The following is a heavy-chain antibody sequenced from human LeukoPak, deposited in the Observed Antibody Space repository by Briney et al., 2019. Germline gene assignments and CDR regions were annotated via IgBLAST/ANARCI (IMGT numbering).Heavy chain of an antibody. J-gene: IGHJ4*02. Sequence: GESLRISCKGSGYTFTSYWISWVRPMPGKGLEWMGMIDPTDSYTNYSPSFQGHVTISADKSISTAYLQWSSLKTSDTAMYYCARTAQDFYDSGSPDYWGQGTLVTVSS. CDR1: GYTFTSYW. CDR2: IDPTDSYT. D-gene: IGHD3-10*01. V-gene: IGHV5-10-1*01. CDR3: ARTAQDFYDSGSPDY.